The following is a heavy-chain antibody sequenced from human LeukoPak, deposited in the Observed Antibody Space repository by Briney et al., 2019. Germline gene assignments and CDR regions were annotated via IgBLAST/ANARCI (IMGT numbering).Heavy chain of an antibody. Sequence: GASVKVSCKASGCTFTSYDINWVRQATGQGLEWMGWMNPNSGNTGYAQKFQGRVTMTRNTSISTAYMELSSLRSEDTAVYYCARGRGTAMANRKLYYFDYWGQGTLVTVSS. CDR2: MNPNSGNT. D-gene: IGHD5-18*01. V-gene: IGHV1-8*01. CDR3: ARGRGTAMANRKLYYFDY. J-gene: IGHJ4*02. CDR1: GCTFTSYD.